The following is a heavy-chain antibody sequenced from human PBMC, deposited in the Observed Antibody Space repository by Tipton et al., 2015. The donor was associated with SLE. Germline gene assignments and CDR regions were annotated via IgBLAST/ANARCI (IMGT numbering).Heavy chain of an antibody. V-gene: IGHV4-38-2*01. CDR3: TRVAVVTPRHAIDI. D-gene: IGHD4-23*01. CDR1: GYSISSGYY. CDR2: LHHSGNA. Sequence: TLSLTCAVSGYSISSGYYWGWIRQSPGKGLEWIGSLHHSGNAYYNASLKSRVAISVDTSNNLFSLKLSSVTAADTAVYYCTRVAVVTPRHAIDIWGQGTVVTVSS. J-gene: IGHJ3*02.